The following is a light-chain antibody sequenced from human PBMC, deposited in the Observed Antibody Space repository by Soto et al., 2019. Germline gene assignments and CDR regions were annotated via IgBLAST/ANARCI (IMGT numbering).Light chain of an antibody. CDR3: QQYDNWPWT. CDR1: QSISDT. V-gene: IGKV3-15*01. Sequence: EIVMTQSPATLSVSPGVRATLSCRASQSISDTLAWYQQKPGQAPRLLIHGASTMAPGFPVRFSGSGSGTDFALTISSLQSEDFAVYYCQQYDNWPWTFGQGTKVEIK. CDR2: GAS. J-gene: IGKJ1*01.